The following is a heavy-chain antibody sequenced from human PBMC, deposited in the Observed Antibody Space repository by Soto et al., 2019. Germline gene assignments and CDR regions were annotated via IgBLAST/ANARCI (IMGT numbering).Heavy chain of an antibody. CDR3: ARFSSGYYLDS. CDR1: GGSISSSSYY. J-gene: IGHJ4*02. CDR2: IYYSGST. D-gene: IGHD3-22*01. Sequence: PSETLSLTCTVSGGSISSSSYYWGWIRQPPGKGLERIGSIYYSGSTYYNPSLKSRVTISVDTSENQYSLKLSSVTAADTAEYNCARFSSGYYLDSWGQGTLVTVSS. V-gene: IGHV4-39*01.